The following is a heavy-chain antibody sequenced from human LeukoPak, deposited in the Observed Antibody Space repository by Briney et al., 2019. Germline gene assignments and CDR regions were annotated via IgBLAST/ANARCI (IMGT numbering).Heavy chain of an antibody. V-gene: IGHV3-49*04. Sequence: PGRSLRLSCTASGFTIGDYAMSWVRQAPGKGLEWVGFIRSKAYGGTTEYAASVKGRFTISRDDSKSIAYLQTNSLRTEDTAVYYCTREGLNYGSGSYYPLFDYWGQGTLVTVSS. CDR1: GFTIGDYA. CDR2: IRSKAYGGTT. D-gene: IGHD3-10*01. J-gene: IGHJ4*02. CDR3: TREGLNYGSGSYYPLFDY.